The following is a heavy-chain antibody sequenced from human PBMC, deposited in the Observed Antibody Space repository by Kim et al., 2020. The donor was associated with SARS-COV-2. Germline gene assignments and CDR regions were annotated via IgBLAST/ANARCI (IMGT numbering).Heavy chain of an antibody. D-gene: IGHD6-19*01. V-gene: IGHV2-5*01. CDR3: AHDSPGLYGFDV. CDR1: EFSLTTGGVG. J-gene: IGHJ6*02. Sequence: SGPTLVNPTQTLTLTCVFSEFSLTTGGVGVAWVRQPPGKVLEWLALIYGNDQKWYSPSLKRRLTIAKDASNNQVVLTLTNMRPVDAGTYYCAHDSPGLYGFDVWGQGTTVTVSS. CDR2: IYGNDQK.